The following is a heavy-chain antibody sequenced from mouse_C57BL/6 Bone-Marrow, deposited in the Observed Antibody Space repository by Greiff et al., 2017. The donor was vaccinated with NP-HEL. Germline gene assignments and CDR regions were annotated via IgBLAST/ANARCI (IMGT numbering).Heavy chain of an antibody. CDR2: IYPGDGDT. V-gene: IGHV1-82*01. D-gene: IGHD1-1*01. CDR1: GYAFSSSW. Sequence: QVQLQQSGPELVKPGASVKISCKGSGYAFSSSWMNWVKQRPGKGLEWIGRIYPGDGDTNYNGKFKGKATLTADKSSSTAYMQLSSLTSEDSAVYFCAEDYYGSRRFAYWGQGTLVTVSA. CDR3: AEDYYGSRRFAY. J-gene: IGHJ3*01.